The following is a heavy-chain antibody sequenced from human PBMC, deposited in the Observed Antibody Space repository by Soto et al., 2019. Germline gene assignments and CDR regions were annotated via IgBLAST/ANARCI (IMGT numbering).Heavy chain of an antibody. Sequence: EVQLLESGGGLVQPGGSLRLSCAASGFTFSTYAMNWVRQAPGNGLEWVSAISGSGGSIHYADSVKGRFTISRDNSKNTLYLQMNSLRDEDTAVYHCVKRYWKGDVWGQGTTVTVPS. J-gene: IGHJ6*02. V-gene: IGHV3-23*01. D-gene: IGHD1-1*01. CDR2: ISGSGGSI. CDR3: VKRYWKGDV. CDR1: GFTFSTYA.